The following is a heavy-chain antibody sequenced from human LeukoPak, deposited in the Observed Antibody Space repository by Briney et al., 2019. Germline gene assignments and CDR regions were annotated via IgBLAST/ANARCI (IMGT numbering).Heavy chain of an antibody. Sequence: ASVKVSCKASGYTFTRHYMHWVRLAPGQGLEWMGIITPSGGTARFAQKFLGRVTMTSDTSTNTVYMELSRLTSEDTAVYYCARGGNDQYFFDYWGQGTLITVSS. D-gene: IGHD3-16*01. J-gene: IGHJ4*02. CDR3: ARGGNDQYFFDY. CDR2: ITPSGGTA. CDR1: GYTFTRHY. V-gene: IGHV1-46*01.